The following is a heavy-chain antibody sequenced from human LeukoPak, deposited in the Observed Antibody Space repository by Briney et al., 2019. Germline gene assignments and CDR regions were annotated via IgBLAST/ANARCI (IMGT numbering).Heavy chain of an antibody. CDR1: GGSFSGYY. CDR3: ARDQRGYDSSGYWDYYFDY. D-gene: IGHD3-22*01. V-gene: IGHV4-34*01. CDR2: INHSGST. J-gene: IGHJ4*02. Sequence: RSETLSLTCAVYGGSFSGYYWSWIRQPPGKGLEWIGEINHSGSTNYNPSLKSRVTISVDTSKNQFSLKLSSVTAADTAVYYCARDQRGYDSSGYWDYYFDYWGQGTLVTVSP.